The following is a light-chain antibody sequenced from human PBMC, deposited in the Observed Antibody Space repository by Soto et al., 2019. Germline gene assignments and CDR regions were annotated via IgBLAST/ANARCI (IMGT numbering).Light chain of an antibody. J-gene: IGKJ2*01. CDR2: GAS. CDR3: HQYNSWPPGT. V-gene: IGKV3-20*01. CDR1: QSVSSSY. Sequence: EIVLTQSPVTLSLSPGERATLSCRASQSVSSSYLAWYQQKPGQAPRLLIYGASSRATGIPDRFSGSGSGTEFTLTISSLQSEDFALYYCHQYNSWPPGTFGQGTKVDIK.